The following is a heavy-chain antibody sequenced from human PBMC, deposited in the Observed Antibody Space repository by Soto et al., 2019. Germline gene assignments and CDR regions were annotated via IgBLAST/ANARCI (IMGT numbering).Heavy chain of an antibody. CDR1: GLTVSGKKY. D-gene: IGHD7-27*01. V-gene: IGHV3-21*01. CDR3: ARDLDGDALDV. CDR2: ISSSSTYI. J-gene: IGHJ6*02. Sequence: GGSLRLSCAAFGLTVSGKKYVAWVRQAPGKGLEWVSSISSSSTYIYYVGSVRGRFTISRDNAKNSLYLQMNSLRAEDTAIYYCARDLDGDALDVWGQGTTVTVSS.